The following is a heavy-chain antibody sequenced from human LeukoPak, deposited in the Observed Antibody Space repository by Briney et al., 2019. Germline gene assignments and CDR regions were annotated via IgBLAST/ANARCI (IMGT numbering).Heavy chain of an antibody. J-gene: IGHJ4*02. Sequence: GGSLRLSCAASGFTFSSYEMNWVRQAPGKGLEWVSYISSSGSTIYYADSVKGRFTISRDNAKNSLFLQMNSLRAEDTAVYYCARDGEMPTIYFDYWGQGTLVTVSS. CDR3: ARDGEMPTIYFDY. D-gene: IGHD5-24*01. CDR2: ISSSGSTI. V-gene: IGHV3-48*03. CDR1: GFTFSSYE.